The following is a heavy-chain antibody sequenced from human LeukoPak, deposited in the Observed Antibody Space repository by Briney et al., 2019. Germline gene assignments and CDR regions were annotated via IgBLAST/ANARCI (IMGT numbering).Heavy chain of an antibody. J-gene: IGHJ4*02. CDR2: ISYDGSNK. Sequence: GGSLRLSCAASGFTFSSYGMRWVRQAPGKGLEWVAVISYDGSNKYYADSVKGRFTISRDNSKNTLYLQMNSLRAEDTAVYYCAKDHSGWYVAPPGYWGQGTLVTVSS. D-gene: IGHD6-19*01. CDR1: GFTFSSYG. V-gene: IGHV3-30*18. CDR3: AKDHSGWYVAPPGY.